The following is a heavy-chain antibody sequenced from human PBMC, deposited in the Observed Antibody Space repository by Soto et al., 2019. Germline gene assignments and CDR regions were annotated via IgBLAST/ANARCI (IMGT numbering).Heavy chain of an antibody. J-gene: IGHJ4*02. V-gene: IGHV1-3*01. CDR2: INAGNGNT. Sequence: ASVKVSCKASGYTFTSYAMHWVRQAPGQRLEWMGWINAGNGNTKYSQKFQGRVTITRDTSASTAYMELSSLRSEDTAVYYCARKFRSVAGLDYWGQGTLVTVSS. CDR1: GYTFTSYA. CDR3: ARKFRSVAGLDY. D-gene: IGHD6-19*01.